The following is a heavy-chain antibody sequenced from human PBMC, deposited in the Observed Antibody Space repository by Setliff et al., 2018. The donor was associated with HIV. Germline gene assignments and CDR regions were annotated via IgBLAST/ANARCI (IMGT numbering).Heavy chain of an antibody. D-gene: IGHD3-10*01. CDR3: ARDWVTRSNYYGSGSPWYFDF. V-gene: IGHV4-4*07. Sequence: ETLSLTCTVSGDSIGDYYWNWIRQPAGKGLEWIGRVYASAYSNYNPSLKSRVTMSVDTSQNQFSLKLRSVTAADTAVYYCARDWVTRSNYYGSGSPWYFDFWGRGILVTVSS. CDR2: VYASAYS. J-gene: IGHJ2*01. CDR1: GDSIGDYY.